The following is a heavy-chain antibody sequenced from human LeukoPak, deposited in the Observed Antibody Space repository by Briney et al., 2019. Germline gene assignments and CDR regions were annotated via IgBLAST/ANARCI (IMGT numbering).Heavy chain of an antibody. J-gene: IGHJ5*02. CDR1: GLTVSSNY. V-gene: IGHV3-53*01. D-gene: IGHD3-16*01. CDR2: INSGGST. CDR3: ARTWGYRFDP. Sequence: GGSLRLSCAASGLTVSSNYMSWVRQAPGKGMEWVSGINSGGSTSYTDSVKGRFTISRDNSKNTLYLQMNSLRAEDTAVYYCARTWGYRFDPWGQGTLVTVSS.